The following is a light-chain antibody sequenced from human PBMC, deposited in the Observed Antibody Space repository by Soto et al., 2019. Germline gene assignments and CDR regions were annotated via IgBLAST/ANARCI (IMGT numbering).Light chain of an antibody. Sequence: VLTQPPSVSVAPGQTVTISCIGSRSNIGSAIVHWYQQIPGTAPKHLIYMNNQRPSGVPDRFSGSKSGTSASLVITGLRPEDEADYYCVAWDDNLSSRVFGGGTQLTVL. CDR1: RSNIGSAI. J-gene: IGLJ3*02. CDR2: MNN. CDR3: VAWDDNLSSRV. V-gene: IGLV1-47*01.